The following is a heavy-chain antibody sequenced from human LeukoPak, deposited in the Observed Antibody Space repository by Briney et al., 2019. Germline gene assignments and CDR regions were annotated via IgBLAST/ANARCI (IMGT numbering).Heavy chain of an antibody. D-gene: IGHD3-10*01. CDR2: IERDGSEE. V-gene: IGHV3-7*01. CDR3: ARDLLGSSDN. Sequence: GGSLRLSCVASGFIFGNNGMSWLRQAPEKGLEWVAQIERDGSEEHYVDSVKGRFTISRDNAKNSVFLQMNSLRVEDTAVYYCARDLLGSSDNWGQGTLVTVSS. J-gene: IGHJ4*02. CDR1: GFIFGNNG.